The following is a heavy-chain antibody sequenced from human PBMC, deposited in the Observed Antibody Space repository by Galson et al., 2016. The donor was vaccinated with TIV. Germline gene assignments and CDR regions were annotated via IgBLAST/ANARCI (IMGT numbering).Heavy chain of an antibody. CDR1: GFTFSDCY. D-gene: IGHD6-6*01. CDR3: VRDKYSSPPDDAFDL. CDR2: ISRTGKTI. J-gene: IGHJ3*01. Sequence: SLRLSCAASGFTFSDCYMSWIRQAPGKGLEWVSYISRTGKTIYYADSVKGRFTISRDNAKNSLSLQMNSLRVEDTAVYYCVRDKYSSPPDDAFDLWGQGTMVTVSS. V-gene: IGHV3-11*01.